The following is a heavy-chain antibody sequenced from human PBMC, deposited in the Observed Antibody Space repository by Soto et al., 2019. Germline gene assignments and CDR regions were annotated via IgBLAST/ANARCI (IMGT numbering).Heavy chain of an antibody. CDR2: VYWVDES. J-gene: IGHJ6*03. CDR1: GFSLNTRGVA. V-gene: IGHV2-5*02. D-gene: IGHD3-10*02. Sequence: SGPTLVKATETLTLTCSVSGFSLNTRGVAVGWVRQPPGKALEWLAVVYWVDESRYKPSLKTRLTISRAPSEPQVVVTMTKIDPVDTATYFCAHESITIFGDFYMDIWGEGTTVTVSS. CDR3: AHESITIFGDFYMDI.